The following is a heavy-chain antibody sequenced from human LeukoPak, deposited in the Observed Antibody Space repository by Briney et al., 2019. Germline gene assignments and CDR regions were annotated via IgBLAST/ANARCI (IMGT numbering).Heavy chain of an antibody. D-gene: IGHD6-6*01. CDR1: GFTFRTHG. Sequence: PGMSLRLSCAASGFTFRTHGMHWVRQAPGKGLEWVAVIWYDGSNQYYADSVKGRFTISRDNSKNTLWLQMSSLRGEVTAVYYCARDISSRLCDYWGQGNPVTVSS. CDR2: IWYDGSNQ. J-gene: IGHJ4*02. CDR3: ARDISSRLCDY. V-gene: IGHV3-33*01.